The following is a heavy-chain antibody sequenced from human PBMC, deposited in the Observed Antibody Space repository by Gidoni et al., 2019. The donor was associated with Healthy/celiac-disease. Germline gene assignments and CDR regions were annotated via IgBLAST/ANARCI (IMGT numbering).Heavy chain of an antibody. V-gene: IGHV3-21*01. CDR3: ARDLVLYELGCAFDI. CDR1: GFTFSSYS. D-gene: IGHD7-27*01. CDR2: ISSSSSYI. Sequence: EVQLVESGGGLVKPGGSLRLSCAASGFTFSSYSMNWVRQAPGKGLEWVSSISSSSSYIYYADSVKGRFTISRDNAKNSLYLQMNSLRAEDTAVYYCARDLVLYELGCAFDIWGQGTMVTVSS. J-gene: IGHJ3*02.